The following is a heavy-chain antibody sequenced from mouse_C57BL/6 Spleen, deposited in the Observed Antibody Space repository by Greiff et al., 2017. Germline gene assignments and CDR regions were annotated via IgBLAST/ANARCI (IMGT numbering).Heavy chain of an antibody. V-gene: IGHV1-15*01. Sequence: QVQLKESGAELVRPGASVTLSCKASGYTFTDYEMHWVKQTPVHGLEWIGAIDPETGGTAYNQKFKGKAILTADKSSSTAYMELRSLTSEDSAVYYCTRVGPTAQATPYAMDYWGQGTSVTVSS. J-gene: IGHJ4*01. CDR1: GYTFTDYE. D-gene: IGHD3-2*02. CDR3: TRVGPTAQATPYAMDY. CDR2: IDPETGGT.